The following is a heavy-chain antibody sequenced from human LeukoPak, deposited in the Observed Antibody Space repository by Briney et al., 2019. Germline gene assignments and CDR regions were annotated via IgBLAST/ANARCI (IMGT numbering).Heavy chain of an antibody. Sequence: GAPVKVSCKASGYTFTTYGISWVRQAPGQGLEWRGWISAYNGNTNYAHKLQGRVTMTTDTSTSTAYMELRSLRSDDTAVYCCARDRGYSLVRGDHWGQGTLVTVSS. J-gene: IGHJ4*02. V-gene: IGHV1-18*01. CDR3: ARDRGYSLVRGDH. CDR1: GYTFTTYG. CDR2: ISAYNGNT. D-gene: IGHD5-18*01.